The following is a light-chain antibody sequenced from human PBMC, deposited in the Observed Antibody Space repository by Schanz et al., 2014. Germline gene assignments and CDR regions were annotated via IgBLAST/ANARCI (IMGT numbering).Light chain of an antibody. CDR1: QSVSSSN. CDR2: DAS. V-gene: IGKV3-20*01. CDR3: QQYGTSPIT. Sequence: EIVLTQSPGTLSLSPGERATLSCRASQSVSSSNLAWYQQKRGQAPRLLIYDASNRATGIPARFSGSGSGTDFTLTISRLEPDDFAVYYCQQYGTSPITFGQGTRLEI. J-gene: IGKJ5*01.